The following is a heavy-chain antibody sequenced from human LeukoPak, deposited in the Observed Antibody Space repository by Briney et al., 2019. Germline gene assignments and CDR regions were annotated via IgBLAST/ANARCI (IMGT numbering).Heavy chain of an antibody. D-gene: IGHD6-19*01. CDR1: GFIFSDYY. Sequence: GGSLRLSCAASGFIFSDYYMSWIRQAPGKGLEWVSYISSSGSTIYYADSVKGRFTISRDNAKNSLHLQMNSLRVEDTAVYYCAGEAEAGTDYWGQGTLVTVSS. V-gene: IGHV3-11*04. CDR2: ISSSGSTI. J-gene: IGHJ4*02. CDR3: AGEAEAGTDY.